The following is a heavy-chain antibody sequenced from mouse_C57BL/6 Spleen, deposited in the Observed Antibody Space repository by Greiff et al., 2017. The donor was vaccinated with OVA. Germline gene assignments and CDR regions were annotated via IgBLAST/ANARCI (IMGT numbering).Heavy chain of an antibody. V-gene: IGHV1-15*01. Sequence: QVQLQQSGAELVRPGASVTLSCKASGYTFTDYEMPWVKQTPVHGLEWIGAIDPETGGTAYNQKFKGKAILTADKSSSTAYMELRSLTSEDSAVYYCTKGEIYYGYDWFAYWGQGTLVTVSA. D-gene: IGHD2-2*01. J-gene: IGHJ3*01. CDR3: TKGEIYYGYDWFAY. CDR1: GYTFTDYE. CDR2: IDPETGGT.